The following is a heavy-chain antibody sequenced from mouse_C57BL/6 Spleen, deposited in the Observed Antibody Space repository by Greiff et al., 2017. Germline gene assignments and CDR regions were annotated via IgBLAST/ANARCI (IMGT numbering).Heavy chain of an antibody. CDR3: SRSVRSSSYYYAMDY. CDR1: GYTFTSYW. V-gene: IGHV1-72*01. Sequence: QVQLQQSGAELVKPGASVKLSCKASGYTFTSYWMNWVKQRPGRGLAWIGGIDPNSGSTKYNAKFKSKATLTVDKHSSTAYMQLRILTSEDSAVYYCSRSVRSSSYYYAMDYWGQGTSVTVSS. D-gene: IGHD1-1*01. J-gene: IGHJ4*01. CDR2: IDPNSGST.